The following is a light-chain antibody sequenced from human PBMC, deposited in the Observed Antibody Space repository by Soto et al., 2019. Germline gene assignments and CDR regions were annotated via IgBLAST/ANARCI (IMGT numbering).Light chain of an antibody. J-gene: IGLJ2*01. Sequence: QSALTQPASVSGSPEQSITISSTGTSSDVGGYNYVSWYQHHPGEVPKLIINEVRKRPSGVSNRFSGSKSGNTASLTISWLQAEDEADYYCTSYTTSDTVVFGGGTKLTVL. CDR2: EVR. V-gene: IGLV2-14*01. CDR3: TSYTTSDTVV. CDR1: SSDVGGYNY.